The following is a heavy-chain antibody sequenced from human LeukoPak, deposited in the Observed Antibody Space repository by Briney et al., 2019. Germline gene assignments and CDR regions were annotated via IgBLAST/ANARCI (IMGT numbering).Heavy chain of an antibody. Sequence: SGTLSLTCTVSGGSISSGGYYWSWIRQHPGKGLEWIGYIYYNGSTYYNPSLKSRVTISVDTSKNQFSLKLSSVTAADTAVYYCARVLAYCGGDCSYYFDYWGQGTLVTVSS. CDR3: ARVLAYCGGDCSYYFDY. CDR1: GGSISSGGYY. CDR2: IYYNGST. D-gene: IGHD2-21*02. V-gene: IGHV4-31*03. J-gene: IGHJ4*02.